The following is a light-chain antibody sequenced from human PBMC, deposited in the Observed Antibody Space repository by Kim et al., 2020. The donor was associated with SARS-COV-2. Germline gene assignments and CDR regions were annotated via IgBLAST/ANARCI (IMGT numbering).Light chain of an antibody. CDR2: AAS. J-gene: IGKJ1*01. CDR3: QQYYNYPRT. CDR1: RGISSY. V-gene: IGKV1-8*01. Sequence: AIRMTQSPSSFSASTGDRVTITCRASRGISSYLAWYQQKPGKAPKLLIYAASTLQSGVPSRFSGSGSGTDFTLTINCLQSEDFATYYCQQYYNYPRTFGQGTKVDIK.